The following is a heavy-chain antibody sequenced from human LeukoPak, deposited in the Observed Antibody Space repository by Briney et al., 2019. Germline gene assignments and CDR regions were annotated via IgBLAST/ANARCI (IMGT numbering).Heavy chain of an antibody. CDR2: IKSDGKT. V-gene: IGHV3-74*01. D-gene: IGHD3-22*01. CDR3: ARAPSEIGGYYPEYFRH. J-gene: IGHJ1*01. CDR1: GFTFSSYW. Sequence: GGSLRLSCAASGFTFSSYWMHWVRQAPGKGLVWVSRIKSDGKTNYADSVKGRFTISRDNAKNTVSLQMNSLRAEDTGVYYCARAPSEIGGYYPEYFRHWGRAPWSPSPQ.